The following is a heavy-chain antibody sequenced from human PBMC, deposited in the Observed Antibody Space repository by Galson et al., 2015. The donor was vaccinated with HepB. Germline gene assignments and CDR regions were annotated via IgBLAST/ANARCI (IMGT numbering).Heavy chain of an antibody. Sequence: SVKVSCKASENTLTELSMHWVRQAPGKGLEWMGGFDPEDGETMYAQKFEGRVALTEDTSTDTAYMELSGLRSDDTAVYYCATAALWFGELSYFDDWGQGTLVTVSP. J-gene: IGHJ4*02. CDR1: ENTLTELS. CDR3: ATAALWFGELSYFDD. CDR2: FDPEDGET. V-gene: IGHV1-24*01. D-gene: IGHD3-10*01.